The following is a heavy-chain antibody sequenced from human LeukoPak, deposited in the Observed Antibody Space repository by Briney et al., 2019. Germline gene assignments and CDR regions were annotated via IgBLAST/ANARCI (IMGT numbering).Heavy chain of an antibody. CDR3: TRGGDGSGYFAFDY. D-gene: IGHD3-22*01. CDR2: IFYSGSS. V-gene: IGHV4-59*02. CDR1: GRDVRSHY. Sequence: SETLSLTCTISGRDVRSHYWSWIRQPPGKGLEWIGDIFYSGSSKYNPSLKSRVTISVDMSRNQFSLKLSSVTAADTAVYYCTRGGDGSGYFAFDYWGQGILVTVSS. J-gene: IGHJ4*02.